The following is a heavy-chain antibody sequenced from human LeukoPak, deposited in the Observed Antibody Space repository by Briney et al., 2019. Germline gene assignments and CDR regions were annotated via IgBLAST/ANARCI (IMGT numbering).Heavy chain of an antibody. CDR1: GGTFSSYA. CDR2: IIPIFGTA. Sequence: SVKVSCKASGGTFSSYAISWVRQAPGQGLEWMGGIIPIFGTANYAQKFQGRVTITADESTSTAYMELSSLRSEDTAVYYCARGRKTRYYYDSSGYLGDYWDQGTLVTVSS. J-gene: IGHJ4*02. CDR3: ARGRKTRYYYDSSGYLGDY. V-gene: IGHV1-69*01. D-gene: IGHD3-22*01.